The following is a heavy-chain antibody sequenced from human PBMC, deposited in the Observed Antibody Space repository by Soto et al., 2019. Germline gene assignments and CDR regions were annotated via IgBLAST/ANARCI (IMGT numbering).Heavy chain of an antibody. D-gene: IGHD3-10*01. Sequence: QVQLQQWGAGLLKPSETLSLTCAVYGGSFSGYYWSWIRQPPGKGLEWIGEINHSGSTNYNPSLKSRVTISVDTSKNQFSLKLSSVTAADTAVYYCARDLPDPRLLWFSDYGMDVWGQGTTVTVSS. CDR2: INHSGST. V-gene: IGHV4-34*01. CDR3: ARDLPDPRLLWFSDYGMDV. CDR1: GGSFSGYY. J-gene: IGHJ6*02.